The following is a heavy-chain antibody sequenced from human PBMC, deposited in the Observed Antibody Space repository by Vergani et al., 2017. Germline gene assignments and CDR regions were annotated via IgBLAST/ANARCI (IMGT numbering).Heavy chain of an antibody. D-gene: IGHD6-13*01. Sequence: EVQLVESGGGLVQPGGSLRLSCAASGFSFSNYWMSWVRQAPGKGLEWVANIKKDGTEKNYVDSVKGRFTISRDNAKNSLFLQMYSLRDEDTAVYYCVRSSPGMAAGEFSWGQGTLVTVSS. J-gene: IGHJ5*02. CDR2: IKKDGTEK. CDR1: GFSFSNYW. CDR3: VRSSPGMAAGEFS. V-gene: IGHV3-7*03.